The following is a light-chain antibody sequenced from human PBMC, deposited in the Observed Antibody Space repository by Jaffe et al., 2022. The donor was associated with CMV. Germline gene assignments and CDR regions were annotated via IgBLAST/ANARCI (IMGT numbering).Light chain of an antibody. CDR1: SGSIADNY. CDR3: QSYDSGYSWV. CDR2: DDN. V-gene: IGLV6-57*04. J-gene: IGLJ3*02. Sequence: NYMLTQPPSVSESPGKTVTISCTRSSGSIADNYVQWYQQRPGSAPTTVIYDDNQRPSGVPDRFSGSIDGSSNSASLSISGLKTEDEADYYCQSYDSGYSWVFGGGTKLTVL.